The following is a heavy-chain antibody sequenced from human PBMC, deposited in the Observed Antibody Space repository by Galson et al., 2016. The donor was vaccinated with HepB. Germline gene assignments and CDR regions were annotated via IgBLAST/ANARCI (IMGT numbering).Heavy chain of an antibody. J-gene: IGHJ4*02. D-gene: IGHD2-21*02. V-gene: IGHV3-23*01. CDR3: AKDAILGCGRDCYTDF. CDR2: ISRDGGRT. CDR1: GFTFSRYG. Sequence: SLRLSCAASGFTFSRYGMLWVRQAPGKGLEWVSGISRDGGRTYYADSVKGRFTIFRDNSKKTLYLQLKSLRAEDTAVYFCAKDAILGCGRDCYTDFWGQGTLVTVSS.